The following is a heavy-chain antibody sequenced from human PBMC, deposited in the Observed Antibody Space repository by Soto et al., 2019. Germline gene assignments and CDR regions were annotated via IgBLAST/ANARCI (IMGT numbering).Heavy chain of an antibody. J-gene: IGHJ3*02. V-gene: IGHV4-34*01. Sequence: SETLSLTCAVYGGSFSGYYWSWIRQPPGKGLEWIGEINHSGSTNYNPSLKSRVTISVDTSKNQFSLKLSSVTAADTAVYYCARDFFSGGVFDIWGQGTMVTVSS. CDR3: ARDFFSGGVFDI. D-gene: IGHD2-8*01. CDR1: GGSFSGYY. CDR2: INHSGST.